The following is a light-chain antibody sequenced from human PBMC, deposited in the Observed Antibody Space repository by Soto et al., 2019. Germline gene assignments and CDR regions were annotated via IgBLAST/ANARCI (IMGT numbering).Light chain of an antibody. CDR3: QHYNSYSEA. V-gene: IGKV1-16*01. Sequence: DIQITQSPSSVSASVGDRVTITCRASHGISSYLAWYQQKPGKAPKLLIYAASTLQSGVPSRFSGSGSGTEFTLTISSLQPDDFATYYCQHYNSYSEAFGQGTKVDI. CDR1: HGISSY. J-gene: IGKJ1*01. CDR2: AAS.